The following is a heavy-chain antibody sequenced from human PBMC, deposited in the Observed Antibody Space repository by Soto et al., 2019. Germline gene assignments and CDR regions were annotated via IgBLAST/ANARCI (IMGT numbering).Heavy chain of an antibody. J-gene: IGHJ4*02. CDR1: GGSISSYY. Sequence: SETLSLTCTVSGGSISSYYWSWMRQPPGKGLEWIGYIYYSGSTNYNPSLKSRVTISVDTSKNQFSLKLSSVTAADTAVYYCARGELDSSSYDYWGQGTLVTVSS. D-gene: IGHD6-13*01. CDR3: ARGELDSSSYDY. V-gene: IGHV4-59*01. CDR2: IYYSGST.